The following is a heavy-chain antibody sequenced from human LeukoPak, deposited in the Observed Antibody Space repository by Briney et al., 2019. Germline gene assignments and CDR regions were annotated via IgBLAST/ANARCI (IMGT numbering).Heavy chain of an antibody. V-gene: IGHV4-31*03. D-gene: IGHD3-22*01. J-gene: IGHJ6*02. Sequence: PSQTLSLTCTVSGGSISSGGYYWSWIRQHPGKGLEWIGYIYYSGSTYYNPSLKSRVTISVDTSKNQFSLKLSSVTAADTAVYYCARAVFYDSSGYHYGMDVWGQGTTVTVSS. CDR2: IYYSGST. CDR3: ARAVFYDSSGYHYGMDV. CDR1: GGSISSGGYY.